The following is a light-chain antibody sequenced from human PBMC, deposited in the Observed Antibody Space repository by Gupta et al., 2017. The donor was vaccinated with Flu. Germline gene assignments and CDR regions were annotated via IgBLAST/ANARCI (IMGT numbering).Light chain of an antibody. Sequence: EIVLTQSPSTLSLSPGERATLSCRASQSVSSSDLAWYQQKPGQAPRLLIYGASSRATGIPDRFSGGGSGTDFTLTSNRMETEDGAVYYCQQYGTAPLTFGGGTKVEIK. CDR2: GAS. CDR1: QSVSSSD. V-gene: IGKV3-20*01. CDR3: QQYGTAPLT. J-gene: IGKJ4*01.